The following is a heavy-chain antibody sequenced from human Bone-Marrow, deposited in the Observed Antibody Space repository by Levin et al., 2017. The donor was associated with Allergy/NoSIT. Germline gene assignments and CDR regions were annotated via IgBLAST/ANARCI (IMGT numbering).Heavy chain of an antibody. Sequence: SVKVSCKASGGTFSSYAISWVRQAPGQGLEWMGGIIPIFGTANYAQKFQGRVTITADESTSTAYMELSSLRSEDTAVYYCARHGDFGVVISDYYYYGMDVWGQGTTVTVSS. CDR2: IIPIFGTA. V-gene: IGHV1-69*13. CDR3: ARHGDFGVVISDYYYYGMDV. CDR1: GGTFSSYA. D-gene: IGHD3-3*01. J-gene: IGHJ6*02.